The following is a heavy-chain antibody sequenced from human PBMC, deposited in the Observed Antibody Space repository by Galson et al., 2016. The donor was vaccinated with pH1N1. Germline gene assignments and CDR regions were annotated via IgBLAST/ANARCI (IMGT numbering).Heavy chain of an antibody. CDR3: VREIGSGINMRDHAGFDI. D-gene: IGHD1-1*01. Sequence: SVKVSCKASGYTFSTYGISWVRQAPGQGLEWMGWISGYNGNTNYAQKFQGRVTVTTDTSTSTAFMEMSSLRYDETAVYYCVREIGSGINMRDHAGFDIWGPGIMVTVFS. CDR2: ISGYNGNT. V-gene: IGHV1-18*01. J-gene: IGHJ3*02. CDR1: GYTFSTYG.